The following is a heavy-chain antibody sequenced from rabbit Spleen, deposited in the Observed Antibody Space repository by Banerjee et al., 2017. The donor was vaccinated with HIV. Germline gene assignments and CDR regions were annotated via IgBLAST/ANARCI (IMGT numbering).Heavy chain of an antibody. J-gene: IGHJ6*01. D-gene: IGHD1-1*01. CDR1: GFSFNSGYD. CDR2: AYAGSSGGT. Sequence: QSLEESGGALVKPGASLTLTCKASGFSFNSGYDMCWVRQAPGKGLEWDACAYAGSSGGTYSATWAKGRFTVSKTSSTTVTLQMNSLTAADTATYFCARDSATSFSTYGMDLWGPGTLVTVS. V-gene: IGHV1S40*01. CDR3: ARDSATSFSTYGMDL.